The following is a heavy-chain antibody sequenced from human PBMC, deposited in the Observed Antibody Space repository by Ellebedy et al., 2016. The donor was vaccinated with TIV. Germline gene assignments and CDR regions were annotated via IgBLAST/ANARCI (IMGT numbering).Heavy chain of an antibody. J-gene: IGHJ4*02. D-gene: IGHD6-19*01. Sequence: MPSETLSLTCTVSGGSISSGSYYWGWIRQPPGKGLEWIGSIYYSGSTYYNPSLKSRVTISVDTSKNQFSLKLSSVTAADTAVYYCARQLGSSGWYGYWGQGTLVTVSS. CDR2: IYYSGST. CDR3: ARQLGSSGWYGY. V-gene: IGHV4-39*01. CDR1: GGSISSGSYY.